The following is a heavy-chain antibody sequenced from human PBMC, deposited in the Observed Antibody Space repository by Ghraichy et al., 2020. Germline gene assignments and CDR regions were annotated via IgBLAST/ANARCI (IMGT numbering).Heavy chain of an antibody. J-gene: IGHJ6*03. CDR2: ISGSGGST. CDR1: GFTFSSYA. D-gene: IGHD2-2*01. Sequence: GGSLRLSCAASGFTFSSYAMSWVRQAPGKGLEWVSAISGSGGSTYYADSVKGRFTISRDNSKNTLYLQMNSLRAEDPAVYYCATSPRKKVIVVVPAAPGYYYYMDVWGKGTTVTVSS. CDR3: ATSPRKKVIVVVPAAPGYYYYMDV. V-gene: IGHV3-23*01.